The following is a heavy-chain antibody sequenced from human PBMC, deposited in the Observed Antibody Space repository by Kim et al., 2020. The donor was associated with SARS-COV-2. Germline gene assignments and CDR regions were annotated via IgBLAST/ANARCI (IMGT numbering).Heavy chain of an antibody. CDR3: ARVALYGHSSSSAGPRWFDP. J-gene: IGHJ5*02. Sequence: SETLSLTCAVYGGSFSGYYWSWIRQPPGKGLEWIGEINHSGSTNYNPSLKSRVTISVDTSKNQFSLKLSSVTAADTAVYYCARVALYGHSSSSAGPRWFDPWGQGTLVTVSS. D-gene: IGHD6-6*01. V-gene: IGHV4-34*01. CDR2: INHSGST. CDR1: GGSFSGYY.